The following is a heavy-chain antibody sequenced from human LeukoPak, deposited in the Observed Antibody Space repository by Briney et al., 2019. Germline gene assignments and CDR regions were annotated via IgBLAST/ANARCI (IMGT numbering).Heavy chain of an antibody. J-gene: IGHJ4*02. V-gene: IGHV4-4*07. Sequence: PSETLSLTCTVSGGSISTYCWSWIRQPAGKGLEWIGHICTSGSTNYNPSLKSRVTMSVDTSKNQFSLKLSSVTAADTAVYYCARGTAAGTEDYWGQGTLVTVSS. CDR1: GGSISTYC. CDR3: ARGTAAGTEDY. D-gene: IGHD6-13*01. CDR2: ICTSGST.